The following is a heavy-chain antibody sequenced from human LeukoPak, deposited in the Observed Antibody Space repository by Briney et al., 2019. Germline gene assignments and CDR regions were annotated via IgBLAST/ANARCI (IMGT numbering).Heavy chain of an antibody. Sequence: SETLSLTCTVSGGSISSSSYYWGWIRQPPGKGLEWIGYIYYSGSTNYNPSLKSRVTISVDTSKNQFSLKLSSVTAADTAVYYCARVNGIAASRGFDPWGQGTLVTVSS. CDR1: GGSISSSSYY. V-gene: IGHV4-61*05. CDR2: IYYSGST. CDR3: ARVNGIAASRGFDP. D-gene: IGHD6-13*01. J-gene: IGHJ5*02.